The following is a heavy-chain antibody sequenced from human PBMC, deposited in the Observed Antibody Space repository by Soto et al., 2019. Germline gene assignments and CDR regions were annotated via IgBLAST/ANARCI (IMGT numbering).Heavy chain of an antibody. V-gene: IGHV3-23*01. J-gene: IGHJ6*02. CDR2: ISGSGGST. CDR3: ARTLGVTTWDYYYYYGMDV. D-gene: IGHD4-4*01. Sequence: PGGSLRLSCAASGFTFSSYAMSWVRQAPGKGLEWVSAISGSGGSTYYADSVKGRFTISRDNSKNTLYLQMNSLRAEDTAVYYCARTLGVTTWDYYYYYGMDVWGQGTTVTVSS. CDR1: GFTFSSYA.